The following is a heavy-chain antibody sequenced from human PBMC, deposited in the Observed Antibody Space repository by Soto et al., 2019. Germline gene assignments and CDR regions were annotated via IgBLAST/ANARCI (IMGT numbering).Heavy chain of an antibody. V-gene: IGHV3-73*01. Sequence: EVPLVESGGGLVQPGGSLKLSCAASGFTFSGSAMHWVRQASGKGLEWVGRIRSKANSYATAYAASVKGRCTISREDSKNTAYLQMNSLKTEDTAVYYCTRRVTVTTRSNYYGMDVWGQGTTVTVSS. J-gene: IGHJ6*02. CDR1: GFTFSGSA. CDR3: TRRVTVTTRSNYYGMDV. D-gene: IGHD4-17*01. CDR2: IRSKANSYAT.